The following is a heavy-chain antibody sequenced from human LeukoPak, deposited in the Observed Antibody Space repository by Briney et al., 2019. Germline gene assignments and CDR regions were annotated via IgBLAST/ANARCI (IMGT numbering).Heavy chain of an antibody. J-gene: IGHJ4*02. D-gene: IGHD1-26*01. Sequence: SETLSLTCTVSGGSISSGSYYWSWIRQPAGKGLEWIGRIYTSRSTNYNPSLKSRVTISVDTSKNQFSLKLSSMTAADTAVYYCARSYSGSSYYFDYWGQGTLVTVSS. CDR1: GGSISSGSYY. CDR2: IYTSRST. V-gene: IGHV4-61*02. CDR3: ARSYSGSSYYFDY.